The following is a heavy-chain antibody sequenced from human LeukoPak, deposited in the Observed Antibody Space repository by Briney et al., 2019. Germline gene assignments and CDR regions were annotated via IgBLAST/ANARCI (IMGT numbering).Heavy chain of an antibody. CDR1: GFTFSSYG. CDR3: AKYLRQIVGVWNAYDM. Sequence: GGSLRLSCAASGFTFSSYGMHWVRQAPGKGLEWVAVISYDGSNKYYADSVKGRFTISRDNSKNTLYLQMNSLRAEDTAVYYCAKYLRQIVGVWNAYDMWGQWTIVTVIS. V-gene: IGHV3-30*18. J-gene: IGHJ3*02. CDR2: ISYDGSNK. D-gene: IGHD3-22*01.